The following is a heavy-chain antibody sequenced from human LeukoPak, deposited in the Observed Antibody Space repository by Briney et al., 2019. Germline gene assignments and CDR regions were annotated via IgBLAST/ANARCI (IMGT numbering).Heavy chain of an antibody. J-gene: IGHJ4*01. V-gene: IGHV3-74*01. CDR3: AKYNGGFYLDC. CDR1: GFTFSRYY. D-gene: IGHD1-26*01. CDR2: INSDGRST. Sequence: PGGSLRLSCAASGFTFSRYYMHWVRQAPGKGLVWVSRINSDGRSTTYADSVRGRFTVSRDNAKNSLYLQMNSLRVEDTAVYYCAKYNGGFYLDCWGHGTLVTVSS.